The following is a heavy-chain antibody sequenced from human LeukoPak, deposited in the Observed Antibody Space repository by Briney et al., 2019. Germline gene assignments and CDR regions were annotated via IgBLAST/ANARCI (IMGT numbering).Heavy chain of an antibody. J-gene: IGHJ3*02. CDR1: GFTFSSYS. D-gene: IGHD3-22*01. V-gene: IGHV3-48*04. CDR2: ISSSSSTI. Sequence: GGSLRLSCAASGFTFSSYSMNWVRQAPGKGLEWVSYISSSSSTIYYADSVKGRFTISRDNAKNSLYLQMNSLRAEDTAVYYCARDKYIDYYDSSGSGFDIWGQGTMVTVSS. CDR3: ARDKYIDYYDSSGSGFDI.